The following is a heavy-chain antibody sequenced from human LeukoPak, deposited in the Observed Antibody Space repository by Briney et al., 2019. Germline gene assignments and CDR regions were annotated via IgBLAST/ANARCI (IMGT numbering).Heavy chain of an antibody. CDR1: GGSISSGGYS. V-gene: IGHV4-30-2*01. J-gene: IGHJ5*02. D-gene: IGHD3-9*01. CDR2: IYHSGST. CDR3: ARGKGYYDILTGYYNLNWFDP. Sequence: SETLSLTCAVSGGSISSGGYSWSWIRQPPGKGLEWIGYIYHSGSTYYNPSLKSRVTISVDRSKNQFSLKLGSVTAADTAVYYCARGKGYYDILTGYYNLNWFDPWGQGTLVTVSS.